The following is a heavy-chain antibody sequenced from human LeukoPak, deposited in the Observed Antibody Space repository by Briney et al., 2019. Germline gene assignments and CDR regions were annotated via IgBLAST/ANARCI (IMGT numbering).Heavy chain of an antibody. D-gene: IGHD2/OR15-2a*01. J-gene: IGHJ3*02. CDR1: GFTFRSYA. Sequence: GGSLRLSCAASGFTFRSYAMSRVRQAPGKGLEWVSAISGSGGSTYYADSVKGRFTISRDNSKNTLYLQMNSLRAEDTAVYYCAKALNRATLGAFDIWGQGTMVTVSS. CDR2: ISGSGGST. CDR3: AKALNRATLGAFDI. V-gene: IGHV3-23*01.